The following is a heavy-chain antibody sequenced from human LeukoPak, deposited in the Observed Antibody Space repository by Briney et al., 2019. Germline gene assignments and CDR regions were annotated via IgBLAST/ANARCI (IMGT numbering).Heavy chain of an antibody. CDR3: AREVGGNFDF. J-gene: IGHJ4*02. D-gene: IGHD1-26*01. CDR1: DGCISSHY. CDR2: IYYSGNT. V-gene: IGHV4-59*11. Sequence: SETLSLTCSVSDGCISSHYWNWIRQPPGKGLEWIGYIYYSGNTNYNPSLKSRVTLSVDTFKNQVSLKLSSVTAADTAIYYCAREVGGNFDFWGQGTLVTVSS.